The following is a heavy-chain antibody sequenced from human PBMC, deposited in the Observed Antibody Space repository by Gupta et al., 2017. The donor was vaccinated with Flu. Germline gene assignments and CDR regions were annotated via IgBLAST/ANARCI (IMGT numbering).Heavy chain of an antibody. CDR2: MYDSGSA. J-gene: IGHJ3*01. V-gene: IGHV3-53*02. CDR3: ARDLVTRRSGRVNAFSL. CDR1: GVRVSSNY. Sequence: DVQLRESGGGLIQPGGSLRLSCEVSGVRVSSNYMAWIRRAPGRGLQWVSVMYDSGSAFYADSVKGRFTISRDISQNTLYLQMDNLRPDDTAVYYCARDLVTRRSGRVNAFSLWGPGTMAIVSS. D-gene: IGHD2-15*01.